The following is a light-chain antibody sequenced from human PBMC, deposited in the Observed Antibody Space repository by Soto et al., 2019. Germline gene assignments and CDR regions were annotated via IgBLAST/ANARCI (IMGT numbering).Light chain of an antibody. V-gene: IGKV3-20*01. CDR1: QSVTNNY. J-gene: IGKJ1*01. CDR3: QQYGTSRT. CDR2: GAS. Sequence: EVLLTQSPGNLSLSPGERATLSCGASQSVTNNYLAWYQQRPGLAPRLLIYGASTRTAGIPDRFTGSGSGTDFTLTISRLEPEDFAVYYCQQYGTSRTFGQGTKVDIK.